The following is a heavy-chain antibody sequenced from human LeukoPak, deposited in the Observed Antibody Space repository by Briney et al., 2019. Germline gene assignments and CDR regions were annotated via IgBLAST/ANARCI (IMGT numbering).Heavy chain of an antibody. CDR2: MKIEGSEE. Sequence: GGSLRLSCVASGFTFSSYWMSWVRQAPGKGLEWVANMKIEGSEEYYVDSVKGRFTISRDNAKNSLYLQMNSLRVDDTAVHYCTRWARYCSSGSSYSSFDPWGQGTLVTVSS. D-gene: IGHD2-15*01. CDR3: TRWARYCSSGSSYSSFDP. V-gene: IGHV3-7*01. J-gene: IGHJ5*02. CDR1: GFTFSSYW.